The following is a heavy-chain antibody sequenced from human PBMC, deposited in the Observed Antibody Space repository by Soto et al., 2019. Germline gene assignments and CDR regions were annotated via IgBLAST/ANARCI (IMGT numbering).Heavy chain of an antibody. CDR1: GFIVSCNY. D-gene: IGHD2-8*02. Sequence: GGALRLSCSASGFIVSCNYISWVRQATKEVVEWVSGLYRDLNTYYGDAVKGRCTGPRDNGKKTGYRPMESRLAERTAVYCCASNYCETGGGFDYWGQGTLVTVSS. J-gene: IGHJ4*02. CDR3: ASNYCETGGGFDY. V-gene: IGHV3-53*01. CDR2: LYRDLNT.